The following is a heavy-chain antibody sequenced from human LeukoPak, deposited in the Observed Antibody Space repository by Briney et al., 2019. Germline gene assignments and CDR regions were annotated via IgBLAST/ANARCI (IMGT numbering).Heavy chain of an antibody. CDR2: ISGSGGGT. Sequence: HSGGSLRLSCAASGFTFSNYAMSWVRQAPGKGLEWVSGISGSGGGTYYADSVKGRFTISRDNSKNTLYLQMNSLRAEETAAYYCAKHLVRFLEWTRSNPLGANHYGMDVWGQGSTVIVSS. V-gene: IGHV3-23*01. J-gene: IGHJ6*02. CDR1: GFTFSNYA. CDR3: AKHLVRFLEWTRSNPLGANHYGMDV. D-gene: IGHD3-3*01.